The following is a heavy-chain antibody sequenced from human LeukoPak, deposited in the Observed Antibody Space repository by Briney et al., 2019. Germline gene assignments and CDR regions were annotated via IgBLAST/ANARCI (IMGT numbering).Heavy chain of an antibody. CDR1: GGSISSSSYY. V-gene: IGHV4-39*01. CDR2: IYYSGST. Sequence: SETLSLTCTVYGGSISSSSYYWGWIRQPPGKGLEWIGSIYYSGSTYYNPSLKSRVTISVDTSKNQFSLKLSSVTAADTAVYYCARSAAGYFDYWGQGTLVTVSS. CDR3: ARSAAGYFDY. J-gene: IGHJ4*02.